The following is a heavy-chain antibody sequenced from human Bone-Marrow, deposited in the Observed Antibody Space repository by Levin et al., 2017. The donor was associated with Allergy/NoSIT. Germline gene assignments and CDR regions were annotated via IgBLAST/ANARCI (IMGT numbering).Heavy chain of an antibody. CDR3: SRAGYRYGFAPPPPDV. J-gene: IGHJ4*02. CDR2: INPSDGST. CDR1: GYTYYR. Sequence: ASVKVSCKAPGYTYYRMHWVRQAPGQGLEWMGIINPSDGSTTYAQKFQDRVTMTRDTSRSTVYLEVSRLRFEDTAMYYCSRAGYRYGFAPPPPDVWGPGTLVTVSS. D-gene: IGHD5-18*01. V-gene: IGHV1-46*01.